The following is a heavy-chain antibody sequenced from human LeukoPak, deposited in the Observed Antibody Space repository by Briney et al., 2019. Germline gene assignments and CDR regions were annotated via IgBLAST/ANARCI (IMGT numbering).Heavy chain of an antibody. Sequence: PSETLSLTCTVSGGSISGYYWSWIRQPPGKGLEWIGEINHSGSTNYNPSLKSRVTISVDTSKNQFSLKLSSVTAADTAVYYCAREGLYSSGWTPLDYWGQGTLVPVSS. J-gene: IGHJ4*02. CDR2: INHSGST. V-gene: IGHV4-34*01. D-gene: IGHD6-19*01. CDR1: GGSISGYY. CDR3: AREGLYSSGWTPLDY.